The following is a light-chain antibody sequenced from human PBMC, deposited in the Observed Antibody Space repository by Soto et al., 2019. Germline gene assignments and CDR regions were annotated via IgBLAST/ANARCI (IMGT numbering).Light chain of an antibody. J-gene: IGLJ1*01. CDR1: SRDVGGYNS. V-gene: IGLV2-14*01. Sequence: QSVLTQPASVSGSPGLSIAISCTGTSRDVGGYNSVSWYQQQPGTVPKLMIYDVSNRPSGVSNRFSGSKSGNTASLTSSGLQAEDEGDYYCSSYTTGGSYVFGTGTKVTVL. CDR2: DVS. CDR3: SSYTTGGSYV.